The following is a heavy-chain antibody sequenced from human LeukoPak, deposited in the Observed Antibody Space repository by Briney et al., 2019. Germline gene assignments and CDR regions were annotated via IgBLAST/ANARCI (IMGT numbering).Heavy chain of an antibody. V-gene: IGHV1-2*02. J-gene: IGHJ4*02. CDR1: GYTFTGYY. D-gene: IGHD3-9*01. Sequence: ASVKVSCKASGYTFTGYYMHWVRQAPGQGLEWMGWVNPNSGGTNYAQKFHGRVTMTRDTSISTAYMELSRMRSDDTAVYYCASDSSHDILTGSDYWGQGTMVTVSS. CDR3: ASDSSHDILTGSDY. CDR2: VNPNSGGT.